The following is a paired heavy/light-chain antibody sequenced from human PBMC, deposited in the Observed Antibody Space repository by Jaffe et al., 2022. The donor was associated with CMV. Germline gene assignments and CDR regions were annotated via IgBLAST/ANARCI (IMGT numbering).Light chain of an antibody. CDR2: ATS. CDR3: QQANSFPIT. V-gene: IGKV1D-12*01. Sequence: DIQMTQSPSSVSAYVGDRVTITCRASQGISRWLAWYQQKPGKAPKLLIYATSTLQNGVPSRFSGSGSGTDFTLTITSLQPDDFATYYCQQANSFPITFGQGTRLEIK. J-gene: IGKJ5*01. CDR1: QGISRW.
Heavy chain of an antibody. CDR1: GFTFSSYW. Sequence: ELQLVESGGGLVQPGGSLRLSCAASGFTFSSYWMSWVRQAPGKGLEWVANIYQDGSETFYVDSVKGRFTISRDNAKNSLYLQMNSLRVEDTAVYFCARDWGRGAAAPGIPKYYYFGMDVWGQGTTVTVSS. J-gene: IGHJ6*02. CDR2: IYQDGSET. V-gene: IGHV3-7*01. D-gene: IGHD6-13*01. CDR3: ARDWGRGAAAPGIPKYYYFGMDV.